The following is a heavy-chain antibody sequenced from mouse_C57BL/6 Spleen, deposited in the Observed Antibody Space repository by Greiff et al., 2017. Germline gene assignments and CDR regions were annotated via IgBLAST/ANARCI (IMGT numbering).Heavy chain of an antibody. CDR3: TTGDYEGAPWFAY. Sequence: EVQLQQSGAELVRPGASVKLSCTASGFNIQDDYLHWVKQRPEQGLAWIGWFDPENGDTKYAAKFQGKATITAETASNTAYLRLSSLTSDDTAVYYCTTGDYEGAPWFAYWGQGTLVTVSA. J-gene: IGHJ3*01. D-gene: IGHD2-4*01. CDR1: GFNIQDDY. V-gene: IGHV14-4*01. CDR2: FDPENGDT.